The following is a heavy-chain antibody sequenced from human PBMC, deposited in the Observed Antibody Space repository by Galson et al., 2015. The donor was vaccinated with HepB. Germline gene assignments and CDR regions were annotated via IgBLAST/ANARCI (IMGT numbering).Heavy chain of an antibody. CDR1: GYTFSSYS. CDR2: INPYNRNT. J-gene: IGHJ5*02. CDR3: ARGALVVVVDATQNNWFDP. Sequence: SVKVSCKASGYTFSSYSITWVRQVPGQGLEWMGWINPYNRNTDYARQLQGRVTMTTDTSTSTAYMELKSLRSDDTAVYYCARGALVVVVDATQNNWFDPWGQGTLVTVSS. V-gene: IGHV1-18*01. D-gene: IGHD2-15*01.